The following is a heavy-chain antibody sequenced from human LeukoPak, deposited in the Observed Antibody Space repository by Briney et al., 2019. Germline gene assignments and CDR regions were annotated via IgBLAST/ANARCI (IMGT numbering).Heavy chain of an antibody. CDR1: GYTFTSYD. Sequence: ASVKVSCKASGYTFTSYDIHWVRQATGQGLEWMGWMNPNSGNTGYAQKFQGRVTMTRNTSISTAYMELSSLRSEDTAVYYCARDYDYGDLRINYYYGMDVWGQGTTVTVSS. D-gene: IGHD4-17*01. CDR3: ARDYDYGDLRINYYYGMDV. CDR2: MNPNSGNT. V-gene: IGHV1-8*01. J-gene: IGHJ6*02.